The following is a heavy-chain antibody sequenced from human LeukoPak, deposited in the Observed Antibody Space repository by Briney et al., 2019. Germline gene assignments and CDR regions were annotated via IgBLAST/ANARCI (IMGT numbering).Heavy chain of an antibody. V-gene: IGHV3-30*18. CDR3: AKESLYYDFGY. Sequence: GGSLRLSCVVSGFIVNSYGMHWVRQAPGKGLEWVAVLSSDGSNKYYADSVKGRFTISRDISKNTLYLQMNSLRADDTALYYCAKESLYYDFGYWGQGTLVTVSS. CDR1: GFIVNSYG. J-gene: IGHJ4*02. D-gene: IGHD3-10*01. CDR2: LSSDGSNK.